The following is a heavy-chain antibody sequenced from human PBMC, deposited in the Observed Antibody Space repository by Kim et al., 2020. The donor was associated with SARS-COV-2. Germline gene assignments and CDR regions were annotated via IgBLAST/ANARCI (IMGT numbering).Heavy chain of an antibody. Sequence: GGSLRLSCAASGFTFSSYDMHWVRQATGKGLEWVSAIGTAGDTYYPGSVKGRFTISRENAKNSLYLQMNSLRAGDTAVYYCARVFTMIVVVMTGYYYYYGMDVWGQGTTVTVSS. V-gene: IGHV3-13*01. CDR2: IGTAGDT. CDR3: ARVFTMIVVVMTGYYYYYGMDV. D-gene: IGHD3-22*01. J-gene: IGHJ6*02. CDR1: GFTFSSYD.